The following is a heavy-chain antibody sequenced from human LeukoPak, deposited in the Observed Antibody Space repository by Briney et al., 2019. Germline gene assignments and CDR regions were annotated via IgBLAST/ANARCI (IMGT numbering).Heavy chain of an antibody. Sequence: GGSLRLSCAASGFTFSSYWMHWVRQAPGKGLVWVSRINSDGSSTSYADSVKGRFTISRDNAKNTLYLQMNSLRAEDTAVYYCARWYSSSWYYFDYWGQGTLVTGSS. CDR3: ARWYSSSWYYFDY. J-gene: IGHJ4*02. CDR2: INSDGSST. V-gene: IGHV3-74*01. D-gene: IGHD6-13*01. CDR1: GFTFSSYW.